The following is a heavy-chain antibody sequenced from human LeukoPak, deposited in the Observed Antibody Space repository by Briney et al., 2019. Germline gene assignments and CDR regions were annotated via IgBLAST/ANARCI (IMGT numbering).Heavy chain of an antibody. CDR3: ARIPLYGTQRYFDY. D-gene: IGHD1-14*01. CDR2: IYYSGST. V-gene: IGHV4-31*03. Sequence: PSETLSLTCTVSGGSISSDSYYYNWIRQPPGKGLEWIGYIYYSGSTSYNSSLKSRVTISVDTSKGQFSLKLTSVTAADTAVYYCARIPLYGTQRYFDYWGQGTLVTVSS. CDR1: GGSISSDSYY. J-gene: IGHJ4*02.